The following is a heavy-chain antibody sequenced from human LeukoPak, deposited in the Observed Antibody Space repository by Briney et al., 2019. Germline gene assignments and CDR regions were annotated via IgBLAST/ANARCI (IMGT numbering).Heavy chain of an antibody. CDR2: IYYSGST. Sequence: PSETLSLTCTVSGGSISSYYWSWIRQPPGKGLEWIGCIYYSGSTNYNPSLKSRVTISVDTSKNQFSLKLSSVTAADTAVYYCARGLIMAVAGRGEFHYWGQGTLVTVSS. J-gene: IGHJ4*02. CDR3: ARGLIMAVAGRGEFHY. D-gene: IGHD6-13*01. V-gene: IGHV4-59*01. CDR1: GGSISSYY.